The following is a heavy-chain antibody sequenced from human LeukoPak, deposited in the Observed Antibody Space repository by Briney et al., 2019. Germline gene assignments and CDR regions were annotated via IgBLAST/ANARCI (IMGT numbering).Heavy chain of an antibody. V-gene: IGHV3-48*01. CDR2: ISSSSSTI. CDR1: GFTFSSYS. CDR3: ARDEWMEVGVRESGYFDY. Sequence: SGGSLRLSCAASGFTFSSYSMNWVRQAPGKGLEWVSYISSSSSTIYYADSVKGRFTISRDNAKNSLYLQMNSLRAEDTAVYYCARDEWMEVGVRESGYFDYWGQGTLVTVSS. D-gene: IGHD1-26*01. J-gene: IGHJ4*02.